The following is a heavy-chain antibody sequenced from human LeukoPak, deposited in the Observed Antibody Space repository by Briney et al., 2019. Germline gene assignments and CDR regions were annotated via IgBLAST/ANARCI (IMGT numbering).Heavy chain of an antibody. J-gene: IGHJ4*02. CDR1: GFTVSSNY. CDR3: AKTHASSVFLFDY. V-gene: IGHV3-23*01. D-gene: IGHD6-6*01. Sequence: AGSLRLSCAASGFTVSSNYMSWIRQAPGKGLEWVSGISGSGDTTYYADSVKGPFTISRDNSKNTLYLQMNSLRAEDTAVYFCAKTHASSVFLFDYWGQGTLVTVSS. CDR2: ISGSGDTT.